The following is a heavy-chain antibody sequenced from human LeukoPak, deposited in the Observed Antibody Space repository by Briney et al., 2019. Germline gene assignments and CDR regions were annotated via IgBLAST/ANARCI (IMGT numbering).Heavy chain of an antibody. CDR1: GFTFSSYA. J-gene: IGHJ4*02. V-gene: IGHV3-23*01. CDR3: AKNSGSYEMACYVDY. D-gene: IGHD1-26*01. Sequence: GGSLRLSCAASGFTFSSYAMSWVRQAPGKVLEWVSAISGSGCSTYYADSVKGRFTISRDNSKNTLYLQMNSLRAEDTAVYYRAKNSGSYEMACYVDYRGAGTLGSLS. CDR2: ISGSGCST.